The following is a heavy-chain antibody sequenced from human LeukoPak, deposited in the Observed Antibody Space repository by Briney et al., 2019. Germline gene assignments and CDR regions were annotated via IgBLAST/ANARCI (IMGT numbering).Heavy chain of an antibody. CDR2: IYPGDSDT. Sequence: GESLQISCRGSGYSFTSYWIGWVRQMPGKGLEWMGIIYPGDSDTRYSPSFQGQVTISTDKSISTAYLQWSSLKASDTAMYYCARLVAMVNNWFDPWGQGTLVTVSS. D-gene: IGHD5-18*01. CDR1: GYSFTSYW. CDR3: ARLVAMVNNWFDP. J-gene: IGHJ5*02. V-gene: IGHV5-51*01.